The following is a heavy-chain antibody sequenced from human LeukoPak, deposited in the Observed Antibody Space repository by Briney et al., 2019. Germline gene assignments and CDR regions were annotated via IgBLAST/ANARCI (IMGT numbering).Heavy chain of an antibody. D-gene: IGHD3-10*02. J-gene: IGHJ4*02. CDR2: INRSGRA. Sequence: GSLRLSCAASGFTFSSHWMSWIRQPPGKGLEWIGDINRSGRAVYNTSLKSRVIISVDTSKNQFSLKLSSVTAADTAVYYCARVGLSGVGVRGGYFDYRGQGTLVTVSS. V-gene: IGHV4-34*01. CDR1: GFTFSSHW. CDR3: ARVGLSGVGVRGGYFDY.